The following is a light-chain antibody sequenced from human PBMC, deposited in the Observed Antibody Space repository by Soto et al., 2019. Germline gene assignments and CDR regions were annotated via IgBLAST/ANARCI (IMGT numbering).Light chain of an antibody. CDR2: DAS. Sequence: DIRMTQCPSALSASVGDRFTITCRASHSFSNWLAWYQQKPGKAPKLLIYDASILERGVPSRLSGSGSGTQFTLTISSLQPDDFATYFCQHYNSYALGQGTKVDIK. CDR1: HSFSNW. CDR3: QHYNSYA. J-gene: IGKJ2*01. V-gene: IGKV1-5*01.